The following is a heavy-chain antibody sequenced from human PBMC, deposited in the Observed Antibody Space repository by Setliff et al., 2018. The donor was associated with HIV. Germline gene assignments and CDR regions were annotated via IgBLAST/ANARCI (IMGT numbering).Heavy chain of an antibody. CDR1: GFTFSNSS. V-gene: IGHV3-21*01. D-gene: IGHD3-9*01. Sequence: GGSLRLSCAASGFTFSNSSMNWVRKTPGKGLEWVSSISASATYIYYADSVKGRFTISRDNAENSLYLQMNSLRAEDTAVYYCARDNGRYFDRGWFDPWGQGALVTVSS. CDR2: ISASATYI. J-gene: IGHJ5*02. CDR3: ARDNGRYFDRGWFDP.